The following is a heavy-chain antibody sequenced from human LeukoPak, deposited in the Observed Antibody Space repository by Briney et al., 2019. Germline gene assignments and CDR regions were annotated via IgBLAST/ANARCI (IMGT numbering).Heavy chain of an antibody. CDR2: ISRSGSTI. D-gene: IGHD3-9*01. CDR1: GFTLSDYY. J-gene: IGHJ5*02. Sequence: PGGSLRLSCAASGFTLSDYYMSWIRQAPGEGLEWVSYISRSGSTIYYADSVKGRFTISRDNAKKSLYLQMNSLRAEDTAVYYCARGFDWPNWFDPWGQGTLVTVSS. V-gene: IGHV3-11*01. CDR3: ARGFDWPNWFDP.